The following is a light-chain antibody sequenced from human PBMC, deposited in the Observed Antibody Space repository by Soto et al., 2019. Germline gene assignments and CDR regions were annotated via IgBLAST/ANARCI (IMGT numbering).Light chain of an antibody. CDR2: AAS. CDR1: QSISRN. CDR3: QQYNNWPRT. V-gene: IGKV3-15*01. Sequence: EIVLTQSPGTLSLSPGERATLSCRASQSISRNYLAWYQQKPGQAPRLLIYAASSRATGIPARFSGSGSGTEFTLTISSLQSEDFAVYYCQQYNNWPRTFGQGTKVDIK. J-gene: IGKJ1*01.